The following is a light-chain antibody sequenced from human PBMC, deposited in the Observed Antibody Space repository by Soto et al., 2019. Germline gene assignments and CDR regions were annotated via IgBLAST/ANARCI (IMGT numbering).Light chain of an antibody. J-gene: IGKJ1*01. V-gene: IGKV3-11*01. CDR2: DAS. CDR3: VQRTTWPWT. Sequence: EIVLTQSPGTLSLSPGERATLSCRASQSVSSHLAGYQQKPGQAPRLLIYDASNRATGIPARFSGSGSGTDFTLTNNSLEPEDFAVYHCVQRTTWPWTCGQGSKVEIK. CDR1: QSVSSH.